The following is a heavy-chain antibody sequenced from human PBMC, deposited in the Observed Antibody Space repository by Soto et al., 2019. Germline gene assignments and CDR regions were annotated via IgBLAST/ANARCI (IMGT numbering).Heavy chain of an antibody. Sequence: GGSLRLSCAASGFTFDDYAMHWVRQAPGKGLEWVSGISWNSGSIGYADSVKGRFTISRDNAKNSLYLQMNSLRAEDTALYYCAKDRFKFRGAFDIWGQGTMVTVSS. CDR3: AKDRFKFRGAFDI. CDR1: GFTFDDYA. D-gene: IGHD2-21*01. CDR2: ISWNSGSI. V-gene: IGHV3-9*01. J-gene: IGHJ3*02.